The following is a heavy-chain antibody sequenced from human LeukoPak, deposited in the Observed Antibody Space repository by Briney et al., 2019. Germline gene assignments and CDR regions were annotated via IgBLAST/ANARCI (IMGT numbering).Heavy chain of an antibody. CDR1: GGSISSYY. Sequence: PSETLSLTCTVSGGSISSYYWSWIRQPPGKGLEWIGYIYYSGSTNYIPTLKSRVTISVDTSKNQFSLKLSSVTAADTAVYYCARVGSFWSTAIDYWGQGTLVTVSS. J-gene: IGHJ4*02. V-gene: IGHV4-59*01. D-gene: IGHD1-26*01. CDR3: ARVGSFWSTAIDY. CDR2: IYYSGST.